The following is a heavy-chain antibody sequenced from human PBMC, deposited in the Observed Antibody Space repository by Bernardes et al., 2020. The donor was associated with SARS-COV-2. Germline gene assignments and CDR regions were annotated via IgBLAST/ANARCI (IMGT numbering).Heavy chain of an antibody. CDR3: ARDGPIAVAGLASDY. D-gene: IGHD6-19*01. J-gene: IGHJ4*02. V-gene: IGHV3-66*02. CDR1: GFTVSSNY. Sequence: GGSLRLSCAASGFTVSSNYMSWVRQAPGKGLEWVSVIYSGGSTYYADSVKGRFTISRDNSKNTLYLQMNSLRAEDTAVYYCARDGPIAVAGLASDYWGQGTLVTVSS. CDR2: IYSGGST.